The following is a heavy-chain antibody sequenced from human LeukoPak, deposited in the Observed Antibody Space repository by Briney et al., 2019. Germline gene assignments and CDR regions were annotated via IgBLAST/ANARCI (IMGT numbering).Heavy chain of an antibody. CDR3: ATEKESGYGAFDI. CDR1: GLTLSSFA. J-gene: IGHJ3*02. Sequence: PGGSLRLSCAASGLTLSSFAMPWVRQAPGKGLKWVADISSNGGDKYYADSVRGRFTISRDISENTLYLQMNSLRAEDTAVYYCATEKESGYGAFDIWGQGTMVTVSS. D-gene: IGHD5-12*01. CDR2: ISSNGGDK. V-gene: IGHV3-30*04.